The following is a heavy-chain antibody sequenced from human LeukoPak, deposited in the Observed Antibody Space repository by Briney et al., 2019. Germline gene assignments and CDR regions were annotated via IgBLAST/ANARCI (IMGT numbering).Heavy chain of an antibody. Sequence: PGGSLRLSCAASGFTFSSYTMTWVRQAPGKGLEWVSSISSSRSYIYYADSVKGRFSISRDNAKNSLYLQMNSLRAEDTAVYYCATARAGVDTAMADFDYWGQGTLVTVSS. CDR3: ATARAGVDTAMADFDY. J-gene: IGHJ4*02. V-gene: IGHV3-21*01. CDR1: GFTFSSYT. D-gene: IGHD5-18*01. CDR2: ISSSRSYI.